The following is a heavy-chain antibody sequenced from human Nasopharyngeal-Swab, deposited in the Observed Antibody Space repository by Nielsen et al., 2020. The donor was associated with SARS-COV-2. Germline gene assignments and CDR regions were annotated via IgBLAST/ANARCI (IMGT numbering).Heavy chain of an antibody. CDR1: GGSFSGHQ. J-gene: IGHJ5*02. Sequence: SETLSLTCAVYGGSFSGHQWSWVRRPPGKGLEWIGEVSHGGGTNYNPSLKSRVTMFMDTSRNQFSLRLRSVTAADTAVYYCAKEGATGWFDPWGQGTLVTVSS. CDR3: AKEGATGWFDP. CDR2: VSHGGGT. V-gene: IGHV4-34*01.